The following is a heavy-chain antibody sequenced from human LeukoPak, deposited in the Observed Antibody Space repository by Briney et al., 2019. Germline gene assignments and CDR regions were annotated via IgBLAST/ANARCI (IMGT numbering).Heavy chain of an antibody. CDR2: IYYSGST. D-gene: IGHD3-22*01. CDR3: ARVGLDYYDSSGPYAFDI. Sequence: SETLSLTCTVSGGSISSYYWSWIRQPPGKGLEWIGYIYYSGSTNYNPSLKSRVTISVDTSKNQSSLKLSSVTAADTAVYYCARVGLDYYDSSGPYAFDIWGQGTMVTVSS. J-gene: IGHJ3*02. V-gene: IGHV4-59*01. CDR1: GGSISSYY.